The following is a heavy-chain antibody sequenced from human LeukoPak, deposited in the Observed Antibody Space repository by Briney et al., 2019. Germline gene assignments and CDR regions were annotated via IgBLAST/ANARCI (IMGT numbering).Heavy chain of an antibody. Sequence: PSETLSLTCTVSGGSISSSSYYWGWIRQPPGKGLEWIGSIYYSGSTNYNPSLKSRVTMSVDTSKNQFSLKLSSVTAADTAVYYCARDLRFSDVEEDDAFDIWGQGTMVTVSS. CDR3: ARDLRFSDVEEDDAFDI. D-gene: IGHD2-15*01. CDR1: GGSISSSSYY. CDR2: IYYSGST. J-gene: IGHJ3*02. V-gene: IGHV4-39*07.